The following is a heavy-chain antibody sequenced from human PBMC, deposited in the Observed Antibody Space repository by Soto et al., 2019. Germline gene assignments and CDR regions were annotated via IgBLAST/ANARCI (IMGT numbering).Heavy chain of an antibody. V-gene: IGHV4-61*08. Sequence: SETLSLTCTVSGGSISSGGYYWSWIRQHPGKGLEGIGYIYYSGSTNYNPSLKSRVTISVDTSKNQFSLNLSSVTAADTAVYYCAIFGDYDFWSGYPTYYYYGMDVWGQGTTVTVSS. D-gene: IGHD3-3*01. CDR3: AIFGDYDFWSGYPTYYYYGMDV. J-gene: IGHJ6*02. CDR1: GGSISSGGYY. CDR2: IYYSGST.